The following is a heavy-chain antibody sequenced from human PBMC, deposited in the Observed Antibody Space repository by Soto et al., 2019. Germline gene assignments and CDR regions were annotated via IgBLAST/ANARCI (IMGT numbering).Heavy chain of an antibody. CDR3: AKLVIGYCSGNTCDDY. J-gene: IGHJ4*02. D-gene: IGHD2-15*01. CDR2: ISYDSSNK. V-gene: IGHV3-30*18. CDR1: GFTFSYG. Sequence: VQLLESGGGLIQPGGSLRLSCAASGFTFSYGIHWLRQAPGKGLEWVAYISYDSSNKFYGDSVKGRFTISRDNSKNTQFLQMNIRRAEDTAVYYCAKLVIGYCSGNTCDDYWGQGTLVAVSS.